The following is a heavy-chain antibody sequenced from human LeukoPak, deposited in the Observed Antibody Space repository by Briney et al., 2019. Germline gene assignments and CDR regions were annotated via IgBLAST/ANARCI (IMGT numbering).Heavy chain of an antibody. CDR2: IYYSGST. Sequence: SETLSLTCTVSGGSISSYYWSWIRQPPGKGLEWIGYIYYSGSTNYNPSLKSRVTISVDTSKNQFSLKLSSVTAADTAVYYCARYLDSSSWLNGMDVWGQGTMVTVSS. V-gene: IGHV4-59*01. J-gene: IGHJ6*02. CDR3: ARYLDSSSWLNGMDV. D-gene: IGHD6-13*01. CDR1: GGSISSYY.